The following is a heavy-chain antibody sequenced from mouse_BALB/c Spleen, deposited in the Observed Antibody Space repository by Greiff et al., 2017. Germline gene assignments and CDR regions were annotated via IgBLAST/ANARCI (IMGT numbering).Heavy chain of an antibody. V-gene: IGHV3-8*02. Sequence: EVMLVESGPSLVKPSQTLSLTCSVTGDSITSGYWNWIRKFPGNKLEYMGYISYSGSTYYNPSLKSRISITRDTSKNQYYLQLNSVTTEDTATYYCARGGGSSLYWYFDVWGAGTTVTVSS. CDR1: GDSITSGY. D-gene: IGHD1-1*01. CDR3: ARGGGSSLYWYFDV. J-gene: IGHJ1*01. CDR2: ISYSGST.